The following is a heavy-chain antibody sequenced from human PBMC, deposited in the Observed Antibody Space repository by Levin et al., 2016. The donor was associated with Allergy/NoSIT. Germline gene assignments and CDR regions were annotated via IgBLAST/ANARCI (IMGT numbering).Heavy chain of an antibody. J-gene: IGHJ5*02. Sequence: GESLKISCKGSGYSFTSYWIGWVRQMPGKGLEWMGIIYPGDSDTRYSPSFQGQVTISADKSISTAYLQWSSLKASDTAMYYCARLFMYSGSSSGWFDPWGQGTLVTVSS. CDR2: IYPGDSDT. D-gene: IGHD6-6*01. CDR3: ARLFMYSGSSSGWFDP. CDR1: GYSFTSYW. V-gene: IGHV5-51*01.